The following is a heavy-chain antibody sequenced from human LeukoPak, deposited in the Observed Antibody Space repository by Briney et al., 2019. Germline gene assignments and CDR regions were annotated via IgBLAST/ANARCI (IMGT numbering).Heavy chain of an antibody. Sequence: PGGSLRLSCAASGFTFSSYWMSWVRQAPGKGLEWVANIKQDGSNKYYVDSVKGRFTISRDNAKNSLYLQMNSLRAEDTAVYYCARAYGYDFYDYWGQGTLVTVSS. CDR2: IKQDGSNK. CDR3: ARAYGYDFYDY. J-gene: IGHJ4*02. CDR1: GFTFSSYW. D-gene: IGHD5-18*01. V-gene: IGHV3-7*01.